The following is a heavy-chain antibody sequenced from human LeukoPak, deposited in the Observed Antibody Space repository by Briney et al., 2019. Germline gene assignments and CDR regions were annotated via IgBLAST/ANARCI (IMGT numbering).Heavy chain of an antibody. V-gene: IGHV4-30-4*08. Sequence: KPSETLSPTYTVSGGSISSGDYYWSWIRQPPGKGLEWIGYIYYSGSTYYNPSLKSRLTISVDTSKNQFSLRLSSVTAADTAVYYCAREGVVGATTPFDYWGQGTLVTVSS. CDR1: GGSISSGDYY. D-gene: IGHD1-26*01. CDR2: IYYSGST. J-gene: IGHJ4*02. CDR3: AREGVVGATTPFDY.